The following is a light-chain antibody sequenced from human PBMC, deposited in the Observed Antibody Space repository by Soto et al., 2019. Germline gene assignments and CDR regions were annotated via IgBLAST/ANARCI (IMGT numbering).Light chain of an antibody. CDR1: NIGSKS. CDR2: DDS. V-gene: IGLV3-21*02. Sequence: SYELAQPPSVSVAPGQTARITCGGDNIGSKSVHWYQQKSGLAPVLVVYDDSDRPSGIPDRFSGSNSGNTATLTITRVEAGDEADYYCQVWDSRRDHWVFGGGTKLTVL. CDR3: QVWDSRRDHWV. J-gene: IGLJ3*02.